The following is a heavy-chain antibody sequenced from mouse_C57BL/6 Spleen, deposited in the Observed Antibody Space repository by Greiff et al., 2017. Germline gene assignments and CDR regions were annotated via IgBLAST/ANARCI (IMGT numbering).Heavy chain of an antibody. CDR1: GYTFTDYN. CDR2: INPNNGGT. V-gene: IGHV1-22*01. J-gene: IGHJ4*01. D-gene: IGHD2-5*01. CDR3: ARENYSNYDAMDY. Sequence: EVKLMESGPELVKPGASVKMSCKASGYTFTDYNMHWVKQSHGKSLEWIGYINPNNGGTSYNQKFKGKATLTVNKSSSTAYMELRSLTSEDSAVYYCARENYSNYDAMDYWGQGTSGTVSS.